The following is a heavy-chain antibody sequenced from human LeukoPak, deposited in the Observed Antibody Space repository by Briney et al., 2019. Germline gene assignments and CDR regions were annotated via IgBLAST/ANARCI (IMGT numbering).Heavy chain of an antibody. D-gene: IGHD2-2*01. CDR2: ISYDGSNK. J-gene: IGHJ4*02. Sequence: GGSLRLSCAASGFTFSSYGMHWVRQAPGKGLEWVAVISYDGSNKYYADSVKGRFTISRDNSENTLYLQMNSLRAEDTAVYYCAKEPVVPAAPLDYWGQGTLVTVSS. CDR1: GFTFSSYG. CDR3: AKEPVVPAAPLDY. V-gene: IGHV3-30*18.